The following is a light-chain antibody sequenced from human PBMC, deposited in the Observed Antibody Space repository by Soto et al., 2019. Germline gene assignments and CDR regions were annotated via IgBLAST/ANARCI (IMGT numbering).Light chain of an antibody. CDR2: GAS. V-gene: IGKV3-20*01. CDR3: QHYGT. J-gene: IGKJ1*01. CDR1: QSVSSSY. Sequence: ESLLTKSPGTLSLSPGERAPLSCRASQSVSSSYLAWYQQKIGQAPRLLIYGASSRATGIPDRFSGSGSGTELTLTISRLEPEDFAVYFCQHYGTVGKGTKVDIK.